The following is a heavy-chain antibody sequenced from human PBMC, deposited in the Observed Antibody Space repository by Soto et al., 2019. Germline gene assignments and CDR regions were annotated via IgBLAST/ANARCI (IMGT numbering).Heavy chain of an antibody. V-gene: IGHV3-30-3*01. J-gene: IGHJ5*02. Sequence: QVQLVESGGGVVQPGRSLRLSCAASGLTFSTYAMHWVRQAPGKGLEWVAVISYDGSNKYYADSVKGRFTISRDNSKSTLYLEMKSLRTEDTAVYYCARDWAVAKWGEGWFDPWGQGTLVTVSA. CDR2: ISYDGSNK. CDR1: GLTFSTYA. CDR3: ARDWAVAKWGEGWFDP. D-gene: IGHD3-16*01.